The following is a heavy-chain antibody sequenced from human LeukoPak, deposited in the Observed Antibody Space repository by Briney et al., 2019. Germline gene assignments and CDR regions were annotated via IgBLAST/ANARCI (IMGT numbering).Heavy chain of an antibody. J-gene: IGHJ6*02. CDR3: AREGYCSGGSCYYYYGMDV. V-gene: IGHV4-59*01. CDR2: IYYSGNT. Sequence: PSETLSLTCTVSGGSISSYYWSWIRQPPGKGLEWIGYIYYSGNTNYNPSLKSRVTISVDTSKNQFSLKLSSVTAADTAVYYCAREGYCSGGSCYYYYGMDVWGQGTTVTVSS. D-gene: IGHD2-15*01. CDR1: GGSISSYY.